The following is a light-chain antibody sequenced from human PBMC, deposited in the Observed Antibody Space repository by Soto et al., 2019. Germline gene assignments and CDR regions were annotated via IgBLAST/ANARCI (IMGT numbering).Light chain of an antibody. CDR3: TSYTSSRTLE. J-gene: IGLJ2*01. V-gene: IGLV2-14*01. CDR2: DVS. Sequence: QSVLTQPASVSGSPGQSITISCTGTSRYVGGYNFVCWFQKHPGKAPKLMIYDVSNRPSGVSNRFSGSKSGNTASLTISGLQAEDEADYYCTSYTSSRTLEFGGGTKVTVL. CDR1: SRYVGGYNF.